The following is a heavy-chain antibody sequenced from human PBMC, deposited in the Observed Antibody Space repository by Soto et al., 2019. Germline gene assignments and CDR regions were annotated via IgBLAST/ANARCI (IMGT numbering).Heavy chain of an antibody. D-gene: IGHD6-13*01. CDR2: TYPGDSDT. Sequence: EVQLVQSGAEVKKPGESLKISCKGSGYSFTSYWIGWVRQMPGKGLEWMGITYPGDSDTRYSPSFQGQVTISADKSISTAYLQWSSLKASDTAMYYCARHQTTPHSSPDYYYGMDVWGQGTTVTVSS. V-gene: IGHV5-51*01. CDR1: GYSFTSYW. CDR3: ARHQTTPHSSPDYYYGMDV. J-gene: IGHJ6*02.